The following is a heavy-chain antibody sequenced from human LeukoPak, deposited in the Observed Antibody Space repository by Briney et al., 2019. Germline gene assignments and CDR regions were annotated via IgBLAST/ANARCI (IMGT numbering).Heavy chain of an antibody. D-gene: IGHD3-22*01. Sequence: SETLSLTCTVSGGSISSYYWSWIRQPAGKGLEWIGRIYTSGSTNYNPSLKSRVTMSVDTSKNQFSLKLSSVTAADTAVYYCARGVPYYYDSSGYYYFDYWGQGTLVTVSS. CDR2: IYTSGST. J-gene: IGHJ4*02. CDR3: ARGVPYYYDSSGYYYFDY. CDR1: GGSISSYY. V-gene: IGHV4-4*07.